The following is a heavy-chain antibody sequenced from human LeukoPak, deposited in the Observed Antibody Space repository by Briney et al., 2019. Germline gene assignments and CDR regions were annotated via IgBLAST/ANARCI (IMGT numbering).Heavy chain of an antibody. CDR2: IRYDGSNK. D-gene: IGHD1-26*01. J-gene: IGHJ3*02. CDR3: AKVGSYYEHDAFDI. Sequence: GGSLRLSCAASGFTFSSYGMHWVRQAPGKGLEWVAFIRYDGSNKYYADSVKGRFTISRDNSKNTLYLQMNSLRAEDTAVYYCAKVGSYYEHDAFDIWGQGTMVTVSS. CDR1: GFTFSSYG. V-gene: IGHV3-30*02.